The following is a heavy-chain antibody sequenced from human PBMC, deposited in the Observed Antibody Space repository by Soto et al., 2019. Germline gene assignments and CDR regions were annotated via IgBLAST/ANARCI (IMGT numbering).Heavy chain of an antibody. CDR1: GFTFSSYE. CDR3: ARESEH. CDR2: ITGSAGGT. Sequence: GGSLRLSCAASGFTFSSYEMNWVRQAPGKGLEWVSTITGSAGGTYYADSMKGRFTISRDNSKSTLYLQMYSLRVEDTAVYYCARESEHWGQGTLVTVSS. D-gene: IGHD1-1*01. V-gene: IGHV3-23*01. J-gene: IGHJ4*02.